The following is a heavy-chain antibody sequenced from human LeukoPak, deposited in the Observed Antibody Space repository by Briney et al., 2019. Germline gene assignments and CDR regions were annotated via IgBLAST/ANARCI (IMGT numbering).Heavy chain of an antibody. D-gene: IGHD3-10*01. Sequence: GASVKVSRKASGGTFSSYTISWVRQAPGQGIEWVGGVIPFYGRANYAQKFPGRVTITADESTSTAYMEMSSLRSEGTAGYCCARVVRGVIDDVGSFDISGQGTMVTVSS. CDR2: VIPFYGRA. J-gene: IGHJ3*02. V-gene: IGHV1-69*13. CDR1: GGTFSSYT. CDR3: ARVVRGVIDDVGSFDI.